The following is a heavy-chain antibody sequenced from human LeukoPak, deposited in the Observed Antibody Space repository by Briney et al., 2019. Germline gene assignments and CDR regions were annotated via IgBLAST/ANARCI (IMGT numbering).Heavy chain of an antibody. V-gene: IGHV1-3*01. CDR2: INAGNGNT. CDR1: GYTSSTYT. Sequence: ASVKVSCKTSGYTSSTYTMHWVRQAPGQRLEWMGWINAGNGNTKFSQKFQGRVTITRDTSASTAYMEMSSLRSEDTALYYCAREIDRDDYNRFFDYWGQGTLITVSS. D-gene: IGHD5-24*01. J-gene: IGHJ4*02. CDR3: AREIDRDDYNRFFDY.